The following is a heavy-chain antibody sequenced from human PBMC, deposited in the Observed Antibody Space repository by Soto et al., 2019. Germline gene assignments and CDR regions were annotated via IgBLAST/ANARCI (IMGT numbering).Heavy chain of an antibody. CDR2: ISGSGDST. J-gene: IGHJ6*02. V-gene: IGHV3-23*01. CDR1: GFTFSSYA. D-gene: IGHD6-13*01. Sequence: EVQLLESGGGLVQPGGSLRLSCAASGFTFSSYAMSWVRQAPGKGLVWVSVISGSGDSTYYADSVRGLFTISRDNSTNTLSLQLTTPRAEDTAVYYCAKDRDGAAAGPTKFYGMDVWGQGNTVTVSS. CDR3: AKDRDGAAAGPTKFYGMDV.